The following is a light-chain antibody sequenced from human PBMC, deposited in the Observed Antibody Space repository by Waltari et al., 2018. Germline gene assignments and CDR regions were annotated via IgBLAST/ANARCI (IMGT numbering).Light chain of an antibody. Sequence: QSALTQPRSVSGSPGQSVTISCTGTSGYVCGNNYVSWYQQHPGKTPKVMIYATSRRPPGVPDRFSGSRSANTASLTISGLQAEDEADYYCCSYAGSYTWVFGGGTKVTVL. CDR1: SGYVCGNNY. V-gene: IGLV2-11*01. J-gene: IGLJ3*02. CDR3: CSYAGSYTWV. CDR2: ATS.